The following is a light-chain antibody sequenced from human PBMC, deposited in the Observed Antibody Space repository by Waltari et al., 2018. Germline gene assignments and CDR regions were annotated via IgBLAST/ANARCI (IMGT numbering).Light chain of an antibody. CDR2: DAS. Sequence: EIVLTQSPATLSLSPGPSATLSCRASHSVSWYLAWYQQRPGQAPRLLISDASNRATGSPARFSGSGSETDFTLTISSLEPEDSAVYYCQQRRNWPLTFGGGTKVEIK. V-gene: IGKV3-11*01. CDR3: QQRRNWPLT. J-gene: IGKJ4*01. CDR1: HSVSWY.